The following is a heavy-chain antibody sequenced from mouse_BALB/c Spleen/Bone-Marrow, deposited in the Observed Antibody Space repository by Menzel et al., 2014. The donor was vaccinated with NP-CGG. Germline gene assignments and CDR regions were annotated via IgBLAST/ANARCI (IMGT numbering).Heavy chain of an antibody. CDR2: INPDSSTI. CDR3: ARRYGSSYRYWYFDV. J-gene: IGHJ1*01. V-gene: IGHV4-1*02. Sequence: EVKLVESGGGLVQPGGSLKVSCAASGFDFSRFWMSWVRQAPGKGLEWIGKINPDSSTINYTPSLKDKFIISRDSAKNTLYLQMSKVRSEDTALYYCARRYGSSYRYWYFDVWGAGTTVTVSS. CDR1: GFDFSRFW. D-gene: IGHD1-1*01.